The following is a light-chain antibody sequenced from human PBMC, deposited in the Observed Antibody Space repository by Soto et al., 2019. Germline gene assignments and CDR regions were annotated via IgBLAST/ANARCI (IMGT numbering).Light chain of an antibody. CDR3: SSYTSSNNYV. J-gene: IGLJ1*01. V-gene: IGLV2-14*01. Sequence: QSALTQPASVSGSPGQTITLSCTGTSSDVGGCNYVSWYQQHPGKAPKLMIYEVSKRPSEVFNRFSGSKSGNTASLTISGLQAEDEADYYCSSYTSSNNYVFGTGTKVTVL. CDR2: EVS. CDR1: SSDVGGCNY.